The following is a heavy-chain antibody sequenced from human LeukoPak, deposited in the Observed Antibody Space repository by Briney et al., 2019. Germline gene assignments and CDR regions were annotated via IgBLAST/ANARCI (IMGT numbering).Heavy chain of an antibody. J-gene: IGHJ4*02. Sequence: SSETLSLTCTVSGGSITNYYWNWIRQPPGKGLEWIGYIYYSGTTNYNPSLKSRVTISVDTSKNQFSLKLSSVTAADTAVYYCATIGYCSSASCSNFDYWGQGTLVTVSS. CDR1: GGSITNYY. CDR3: ATIGYCSSASCSNFDY. V-gene: IGHV4-59*01. CDR2: IYYSGTT. D-gene: IGHD2-2*03.